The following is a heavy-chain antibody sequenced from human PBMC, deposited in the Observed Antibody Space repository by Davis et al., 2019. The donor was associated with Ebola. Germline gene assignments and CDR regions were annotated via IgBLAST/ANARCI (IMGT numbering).Heavy chain of an antibody. V-gene: IGHV3-21*01. CDR3: AKAQTRPTSDIVLVVYDDAFNI. CDR1: GFPFSSYS. J-gene: IGHJ3*02. CDR2: ISSSSSYI. D-gene: IGHD2-8*02. Sequence: GESLKISCAASGFPFSSYSMNWVRQAPGKELEWVSSISSSSSYIYYADSVKGRFTISRDNAKNSLYLQMNSLRAEDTAVYYCAKAQTRPTSDIVLVVYDDAFNIWGQGTMVTVSS.